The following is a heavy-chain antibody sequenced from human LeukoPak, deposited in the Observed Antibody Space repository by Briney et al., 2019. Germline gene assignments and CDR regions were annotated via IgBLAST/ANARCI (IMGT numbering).Heavy chain of an antibody. V-gene: IGHV1-18*01. CDR1: GYTFINHA. J-gene: IGHJ5*02. Sequence: ASVKVSCKASGYTFINHAISWLRQAPGQGLEWMGWISTYNGDTKYPEKLQGRVTMTTDTSTSTVYMELRSLRSDDTAVYYCARAATIFGVVNCWFDPWGQGTLVTVSS. CDR3: ARAATIFGVVNCWFDP. CDR2: ISTYNGDT. D-gene: IGHD3-3*01.